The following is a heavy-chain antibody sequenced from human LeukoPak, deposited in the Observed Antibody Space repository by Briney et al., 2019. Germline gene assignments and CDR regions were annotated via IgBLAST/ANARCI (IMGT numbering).Heavy chain of an antibody. Sequence: SETLSLTCTVSGGSISSSSYYWGWIRQPPGKGLEWIGYIYYSGSTNYNPSLKSRVTISVDTSKNQFSLKLSSVTAADTAVYYCARLGSWYGQGNYFDYWGQGTLVTVSS. CDR2: IYYSGST. CDR1: GGSISSSSYY. V-gene: IGHV4-61*05. J-gene: IGHJ4*02. CDR3: ARLGSWYGQGNYFDY. D-gene: IGHD3-10*01.